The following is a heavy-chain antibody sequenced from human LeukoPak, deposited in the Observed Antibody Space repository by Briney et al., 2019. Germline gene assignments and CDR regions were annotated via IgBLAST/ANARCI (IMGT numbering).Heavy chain of an antibody. CDR2: INPNSGGI. Sequence: GASVKVSCKTSGYTFTDYYIHWVRQAPGHGLEWMGWINPNSGGIKYAQKFEGRVTMTGDTSISTAYMELISLRSDDTAVYFCAREGDASSGSPYFFDYWGQETLVTVSS. D-gene: IGHD3-10*01. CDR1: GYTFTDYY. V-gene: IGHV1-2*02. J-gene: IGHJ4*02. CDR3: AREGDASSGSPYFFDY.